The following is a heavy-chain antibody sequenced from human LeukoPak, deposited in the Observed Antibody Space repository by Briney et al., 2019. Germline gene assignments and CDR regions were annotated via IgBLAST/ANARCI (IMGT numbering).Heavy chain of an antibody. V-gene: IGHV1-46*01. CDR3: ARPGYNWNGGTAFDI. CDR1: GYTFTSYD. J-gene: IGHJ3*02. Sequence: ASVKVSCKASGYTFTSYDMHWVRQGPGQGLEWMGIIDPSGGSTSYAQKFQGRVTMTRDTSTSTVYMELSSLRSEDTAVYYCARPGYNWNGGTAFDIWGQGTMVTVSS. D-gene: IGHD1-20*01. CDR2: IDPSGGST.